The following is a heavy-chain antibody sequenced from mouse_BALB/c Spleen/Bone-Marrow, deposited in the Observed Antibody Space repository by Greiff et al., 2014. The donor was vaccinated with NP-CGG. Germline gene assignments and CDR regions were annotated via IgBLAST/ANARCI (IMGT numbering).Heavy chain of an antibody. D-gene: IGHD1-1*01. V-gene: IGHV1-54*01. J-gene: IGHJ4*01. CDR3: ARELVRGMDY. CDR1: GYAFTNYW. Sequence: VMLVESGAELVRPGTSVKVSCKASGYAFTNYWIEWIKQGPGQGLEWIGVINPGSGGINYNEKFKGKATLTADKSSSTAYMQLSSLTSDDSAVYFCARELVRGMDYWGQGTSVTVAS. CDR2: INPGSGGI.